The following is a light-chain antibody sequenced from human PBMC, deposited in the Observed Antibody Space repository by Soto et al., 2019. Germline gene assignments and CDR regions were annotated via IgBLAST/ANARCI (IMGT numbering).Light chain of an antibody. CDR2: DVS. CDR1: SSDVGGYNY. J-gene: IGLJ1*01. Sequence: QSVLTQPASVSGSPGQSITISCTGTSSDVGGYNYVSWYQQHPGKAPKLMIYDVSNRPSGVSNRFSGSKSGNTASLTISGLQAEDEADYYCSSYTSSSTLAYVFGTGTKHTVL. CDR3: SSYTSSSTLAYV. V-gene: IGLV2-14*01.